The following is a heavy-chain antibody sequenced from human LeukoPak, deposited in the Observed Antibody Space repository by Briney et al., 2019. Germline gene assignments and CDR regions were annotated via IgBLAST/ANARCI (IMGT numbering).Heavy chain of an antibody. CDR2: IYSGGST. CDR3: ASHLAVAGWYYFDY. V-gene: IGHV3-66*04. J-gene: IGHJ4*02. D-gene: IGHD6-19*01. CDR1: GFTVSSNY. Sequence: GGSLRLSCAASGFTVSSNYMSWVRQAPGKGLEWVSVIYSGGSTSYADSVKGRFTISRDNSKNTLYLQMNSLRAEDTAVYYCASHLAVAGWYYFDYWGQGTLVTVSS.